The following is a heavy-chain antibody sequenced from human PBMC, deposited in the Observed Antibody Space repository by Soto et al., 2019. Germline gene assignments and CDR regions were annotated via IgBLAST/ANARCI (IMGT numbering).Heavy chain of an antibody. CDR1: GFTVSTYD. V-gene: IGHV3-53*01. J-gene: IGHJ4*02. Sequence: GGSLRLSWLVSGFTVSTYDMAWVRQAPGKGLEWASVIQSGGATYYPDSAQGRFTISRDNSKNTVYLQMSSLRMEDTGVYSCVRVLYDSGVVDFWGQGSLVTVSS. D-gene: IGHD5-12*01. CDR3: VRVLYDSGVVDF. CDR2: IQSGGAT.